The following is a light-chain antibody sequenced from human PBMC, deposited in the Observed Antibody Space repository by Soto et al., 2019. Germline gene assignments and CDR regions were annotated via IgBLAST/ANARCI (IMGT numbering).Light chain of an antibody. CDR3: QQSFSTPRT. J-gene: IGKJ1*01. CDR1: QGISSY. CDR2: AAS. V-gene: IGKV1-8*01. Sequence: IRMTQSASSLSASTGHRVTITCRASQGISSYLAWYQQKPGKAPKLLIYAASTLQSGVPSRFSGSGYRTDFTLTISSLQTEDFATYYCQQSFSTPRTFGQGTKVDIK.